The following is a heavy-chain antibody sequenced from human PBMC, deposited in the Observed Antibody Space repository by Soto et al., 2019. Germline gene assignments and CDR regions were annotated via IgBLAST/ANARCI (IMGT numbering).Heavy chain of an antibody. D-gene: IGHD3-16*01. CDR3: GSGLGGAPPGGISGMAD. Sequence: QVQLVQSGAEVKKPGASVKVSCKASGYTFTSFDINWVRQVTGQGLEWMGWMNPNSGSTGYAQKFQGRVTMTRNTPISTANMGRSGLSSDDPAVFFWGSGLGGAPPGGISGMADGGQGTAFTLSS. CDR2: MNPNSGST. V-gene: IGHV1-8*01. CDR1: GYTFTSFD. J-gene: IGHJ6*02.